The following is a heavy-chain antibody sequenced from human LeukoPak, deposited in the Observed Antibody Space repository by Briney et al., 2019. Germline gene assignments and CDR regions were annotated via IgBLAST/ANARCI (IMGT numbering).Heavy chain of an antibody. J-gene: IGHJ3*02. V-gene: IGHV4-59*08. Sequence: SETLSLTCTVSGGSISSYSWSWIRQPPGKGLEWIGYIYYSGSTNYNPSPKSRVTISIDTSRNQFSLKLSSVTAADTAVYYCARHVPVLRYFDWVPGAFDIWGQGTMVTVSS. CDR2: IYYSGST. CDR3: ARHVPVLRYFDWVPGAFDI. D-gene: IGHD3-9*01. CDR1: GGSISSYS.